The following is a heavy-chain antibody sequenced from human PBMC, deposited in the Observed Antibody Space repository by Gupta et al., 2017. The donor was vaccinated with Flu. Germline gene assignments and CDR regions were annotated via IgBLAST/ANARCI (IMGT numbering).Heavy chain of an antibody. CDR1: GFTFSSYA. CDR3: AKSGTGESGSATHY. V-gene: IGHV3-23*01. D-gene: IGHD1-1*01. CDR2: ISGRGGST. Sequence: EVQLLVSGGGLVQPGGSLRLSCAASGFTFSSYAMSWVSQAPGKGLEWVSAISGRGGSTYYADSVKGRFTISRDNSKNTLYLQMNSRRAEDTAVYYCAKSGTGESGSATHYWGQGTLVTVSS. J-gene: IGHJ4*02.